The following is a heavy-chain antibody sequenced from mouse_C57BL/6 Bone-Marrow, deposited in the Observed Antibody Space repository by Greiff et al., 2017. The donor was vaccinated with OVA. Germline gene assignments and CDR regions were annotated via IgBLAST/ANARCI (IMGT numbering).Heavy chain of an antibody. CDR2: IYPGSGRT. CDR3: ARSRYYSYYYAMDY. Sequence: VQLQQPGAELVKPGASVKMSCKASGYTFTSYWLTWVKQRPGQGLAWIGDIYPGSGRTNYNEKFKSKATLTVDTSSSTAYMQLSSLTSEDSAVYYCARSRYYSYYYAMDYWGQGTSVTVSS. V-gene: IGHV1-55*01. CDR1: GYTFTSYW. J-gene: IGHJ4*01. D-gene: IGHD2-3*01.